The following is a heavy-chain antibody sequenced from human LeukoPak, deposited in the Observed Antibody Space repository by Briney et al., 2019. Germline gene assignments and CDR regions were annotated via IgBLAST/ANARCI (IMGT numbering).Heavy chain of an antibody. CDR3: AKDRYYDSSGPSDY. Sequence: PGGSLRLSCAASGFTFSSYTMSWVRLAPGKGLEWVSGISGSGGSTYYADSVKGRFTISRDNSKNTLYLQMNSLRAEDTAVYYCAKDRYYDSSGPSDYWGQGTLVTVSS. D-gene: IGHD3-22*01. CDR1: GFTFSSYT. J-gene: IGHJ4*02. V-gene: IGHV3-23*01. CDR2: ISGSGGST.